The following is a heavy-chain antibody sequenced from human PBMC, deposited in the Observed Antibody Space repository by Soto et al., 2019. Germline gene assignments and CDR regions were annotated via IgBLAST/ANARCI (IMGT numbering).Heavy chain of an antibody. V-gene: IGHV3-48*02. J-gene: IGHJ4*01. D-gene: IGHD5-12*01. CDR1: GFTFRSYN. CDR3: ARGGTIAVTTIGDY. CDR2: ISSSSSTI. Sequence: DVQLVESGGGLAQPGGSLRLSCAASGFTFRSYNMNWVRQAPGKGLDWLSYISSSSSTIHYADSVKGRFTISRDNAKNSLYLQMNSLRDDDTAMYYCARGGTIAVTTIGDYWGQGTLVTVSS.